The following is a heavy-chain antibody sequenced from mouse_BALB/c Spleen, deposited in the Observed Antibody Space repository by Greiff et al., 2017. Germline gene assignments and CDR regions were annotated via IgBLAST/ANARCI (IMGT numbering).Heavy chain of an antibody. J-gene: IGHJ4*01. CDR3: ARDYGNRYYAMDY. CDR2: ISSGGST. V-gene: IGHV5-6-5*01. Sequence: EVMLVESGGGLVKPGGSLKLSCAASGFTFSSYAMSWVRQTPEKRLQWVASISSGGSTYYPDSVKGRFTISRDNARNILYLQMSSLRSEDTAMYYCARDYGNRYYAMDYWGQGTSVTVSS. D-gene: IGHD2-1*01. CDR1: GFTFSSYA.